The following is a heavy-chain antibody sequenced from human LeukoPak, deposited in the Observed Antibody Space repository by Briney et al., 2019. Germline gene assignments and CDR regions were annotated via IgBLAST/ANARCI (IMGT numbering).Heavy chain of an antibody. CDR3: AREDFGESTDFDY. CDR1: GYTFTSYD. Sequence: ASVKVSCKASGYTFTSYDINWVRQAPGQGLEWMGIINPSGGSTSYAQKFQGRVTMTRDTSTSTVYMELSSLRSEDTAVYYCAREDFGESTDFDYWGQGTLVTVSS. CDR2: INPSGGST. V-gene: IGHV1-46*01. J-gene: IGHJ4*02. D-gene: IGHD3-16*01.